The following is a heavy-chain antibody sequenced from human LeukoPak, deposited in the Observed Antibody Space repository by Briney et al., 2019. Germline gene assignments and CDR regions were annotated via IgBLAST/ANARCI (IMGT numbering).Heavy chain of an antibody. D-gene: IGHD5-12*01. CDR2: IYRGTNT. Sequence: PGGSLRLSCTASGITVSSTYMTWVRQAPGTGLEWVSVIYRGTNTYYEESVKGRFIISRDTSKNMVYLQMNSLRAEDTAVYYCARVGGYERGYFDYWGQGILVTVSS. V-gene: IGHV3-66*01. CDR1: GITVSSTY. CDR3: ARVGGYERGYFDY. J-gene: IGHJ4*02.